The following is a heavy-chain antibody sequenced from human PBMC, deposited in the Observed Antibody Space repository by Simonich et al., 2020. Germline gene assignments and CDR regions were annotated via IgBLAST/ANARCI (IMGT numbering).Heavy chain of an antibody. D-gene: IGHD3-22*01. Sequence: QVQLVQSGAEVKKPGASVQVSCKASGYTFTGYYMHWVRQAPGKGLEGMGRNNPNSGGTNYAQKFQGRVTMTRDTSISTAYMELSRLRSDDTAVYYCARVNYDSSGYYYAYYFDYWGQGTLVTVSS. J-gene: IGHJ4*02. CDR3: ARVNYDSSGYYYAYYFDY. CDR2: NNPNSGGT. V-gene: IGHV1-2*06. CDR1: GYTFTGYY.